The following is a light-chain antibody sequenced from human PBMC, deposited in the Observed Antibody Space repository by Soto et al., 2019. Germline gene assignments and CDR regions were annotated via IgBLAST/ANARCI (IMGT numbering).Light chain of an antibody. J-gene: IGLJ1*01. CDR1: SSDVGSYNR. Sequence: QSVLTQPPSVSGSPGQSVTISCTGTSSDVGSYNRVSWNQQPPGTAPKLMIYEVSNQPSGVPDRFSGSKSGNTASLTLSGLQAEDEADYYCSSYTSSSTYVFGTGTKVTVL. CDR3: SSYTSSSTYV. CDR2: EVS. V-gene: IGLV2-18*02.